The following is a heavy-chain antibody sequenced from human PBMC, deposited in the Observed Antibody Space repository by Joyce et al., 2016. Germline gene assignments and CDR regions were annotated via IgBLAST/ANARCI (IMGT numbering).Heavy chain of an antibody. Sequence: QVQLVESGGGVVQPGRSLRLSCAASGFSFSTYPMSWVRQAPGKGQVWVATISNDGSNEFYADSVKGRFTISRDNAKNTLFLQMNTLRAEDSAIYYCSTLITREVFYNIDVWGQGTTVAVS. V-gene: IGHV3-30*04. CDR3: STLITREVFYNIDV. CDR1: GFSFSTYP. D-gene: IGHD2/OR15-2a*01. CDR2: ISNDGSNE. J-gene: IGHJ6*02.